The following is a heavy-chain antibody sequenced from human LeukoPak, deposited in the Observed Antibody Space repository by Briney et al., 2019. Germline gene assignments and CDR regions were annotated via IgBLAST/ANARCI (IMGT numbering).Heavy chain of an antibody. J-gene: IGHJ4*02. D-gene: IGHD3-22*01. Sequence: GGSLRLSCAASGFTFRSYSMNWVRQAPGKGLEWVSAMSGSGGMTYTADSVKGRFTISRDNSKNTLYLQMNSLRAEDTAVYYCAKETYYDSSGYWDYWGQGTLVTVSS. V-gene: IGHV3-23*01. CDR1: GFTFRSYS. CDR3: AKETYYDSSGYWDY. CDR2: MSGSGGMT.